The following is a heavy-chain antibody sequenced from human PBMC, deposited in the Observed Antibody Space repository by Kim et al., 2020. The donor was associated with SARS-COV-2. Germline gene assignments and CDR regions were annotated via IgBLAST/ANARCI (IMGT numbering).Heavy chain of an antibody. CDR3: ARGGYYDYIWGSYRSGDI. V-gene: IGHV4-34*01. D-gene: IGHD3-16*02. Sequence: KSRVTRSVDTSKNQFSLKLSSVTAADTAVYYCARGGYYDYIWGSYRSGDIWGQGTMVTVSS. J-gene: IGHJ3*02.